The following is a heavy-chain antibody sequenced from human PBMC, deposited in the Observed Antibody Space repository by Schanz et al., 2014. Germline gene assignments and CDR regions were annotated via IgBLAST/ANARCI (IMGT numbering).Heavy chain of an antibody. J-gene: IGHJ3*02. V-gene: IGHV3-21*02. D-gene: IGHD3-16*01. CDR1: GFTFSSYS. CDR2: VSHGGTYI. CDR3: ARSYHDDDDYTRALDM. Sequence: EVLLVESGGGLVTPGESLRLSCAASGFTFSSYSMNWVRQAPGKGLEWVSSVSHGGTYIYYADSVRGRFTISRDNAKNSLFLQMHSLRVEDTAVYYCARSYHDDDDYTRALDMWGQGTMVTVSS.